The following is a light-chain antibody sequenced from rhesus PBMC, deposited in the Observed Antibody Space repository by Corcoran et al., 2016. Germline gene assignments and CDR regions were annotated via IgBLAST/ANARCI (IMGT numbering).Light chain of an antibody. CDR3: QQYHNFPLT. V-gene: IGKV1-66*01. J-gene: IGKJ4*01. CDR2: YTS. CDR1: QSIYND. Sequence: DIQMTQSPSSLSASVGDTVTITCRASQSIYNDLSWYQPKPGKAPKPLNEYTSSVETGVPSRCSGIGSGTDYSLTISSLQPEDIETYYCQQYHNFPLTFGGGTKVEIK.